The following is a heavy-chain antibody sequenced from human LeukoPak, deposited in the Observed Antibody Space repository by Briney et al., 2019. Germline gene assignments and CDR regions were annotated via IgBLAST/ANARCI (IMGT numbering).Heavy chain of an antibody. V-gene: IGHV3-48*03. J-gene: IGHJ3*02. D-gene: IGHD3-9*01. CDR3: ASPFNDILTRSDAFDI. Sequence: GGSLRLSCAASGFTFSSYEMNWVRQAPGKGLEWVSYISSSGSTIYYADSVKGRFTISRDNAKNSLYLQMNSLRAEDTAVYYCASPFNDILTRSDAFDIWGQGTMVTVSS. CDR2: ISSSGSTI. CDR1: GFTFSSYE.